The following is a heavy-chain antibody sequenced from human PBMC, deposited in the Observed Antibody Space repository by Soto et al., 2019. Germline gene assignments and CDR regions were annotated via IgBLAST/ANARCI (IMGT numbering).Heavy chain of an antibody. V-gene: IGHV1-3*01. Sequence: ASVKVSCKTSGYTFNKYPIHWVRQAPGQGLEWMGWINPANGDTGFSQKFQDRVTITRDTSASTAYMELSSLRSEDTAVYYCAEEETTVAGNLFDYWGQGTLVTVSS. CDR1: GYTFNKYP. D-gene: IGHD6-19*01. J-gene: IGHJ4*02. CDR2: INPANGDT. CDR3: AEEETTVAGNLFDY.